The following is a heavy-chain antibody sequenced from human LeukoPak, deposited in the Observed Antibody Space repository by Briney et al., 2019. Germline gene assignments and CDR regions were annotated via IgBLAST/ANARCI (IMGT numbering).Heavy chain of an antibody. CDR1: GGSISSSSYY. V-gene: IGHV4-39*01. Sequence: PSETLSLTCSVSGGSISSSSYYWGWIRQPPGKGLEWIGSIYYSGSTYYNPSLKSRVTISVDTSKNQFSLKLSSVTAADTAVYYCAGNMVQGVIPQNWFDPWGQGTLVTVSS. CDR2: IYYSGST. J-gene: IGHJ5*02. CDR3: AGNMVQGVIPQNWFDP. D-gene: IGHD3-10*01.